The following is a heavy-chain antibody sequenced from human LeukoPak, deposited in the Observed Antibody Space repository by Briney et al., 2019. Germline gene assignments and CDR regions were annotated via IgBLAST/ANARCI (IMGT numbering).Heavy chain of an antibody. CDR3: AREARIAVAGRRAWYFDY. V-gene: IGHV4-34*01. CDR1: GFSFNQAW. CDR2: INHSGST. D-gene: IGHD6-19*01. Sequence: GSLRLSCAVSGFSFNQAWMSWIRQPPGKGLEWIGEINHSGSTNYNPSLKSRVTISVDTSKNQFSLKLSSVTAADTAVYYCAREARIAVAGRRAWYFDYWGQGTLVTVSS. J-gene: IGHJ4*02.